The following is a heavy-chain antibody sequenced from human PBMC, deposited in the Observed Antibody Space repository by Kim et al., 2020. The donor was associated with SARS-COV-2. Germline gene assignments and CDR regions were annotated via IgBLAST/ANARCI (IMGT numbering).Heavy chain of an antibody. CDR1: GGSFSGYY. CDR3: ARSRGLKYYDSSGYPYYDY. D-gene: IGHD3-22*01. CDR2: INHSGST. J-gene: IGHJ4*02. V-gene: IGHV4-34*01. Sequence: SETLSLTCAVYGGSFSGYYWSWIRQPPGKGLEWIGEINHSGSTNYNPSLKSRVTISVDTSKNQFSLKLSSVTAADTAVYYCARSRGLKYYDSSGYPYYDYWGQGTLVTVSS.